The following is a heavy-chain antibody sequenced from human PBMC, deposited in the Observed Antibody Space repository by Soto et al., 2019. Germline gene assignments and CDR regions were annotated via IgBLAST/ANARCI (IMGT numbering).Heavy chain of an antibody. CDR3: ARDPGYDCHDWRFDY. Sequence: VQLVESGGGLVQPGGSLRLSCAASGFTFSSYRMHWVRQVQGQGLVWLSRIFAGGTATSYADSVRGRFTISSDNAKNTMYLQMNSLRVEDTSIYYCARDPGYDCHDWRFDYWGQGVLVTVSS. D-gene: IGHD5-12*01. CDR1: GFTFSSYR. CDR2: IFAGGTAT. J-gene: IGHJ4*02. V-gene: IGHV3-74*01.